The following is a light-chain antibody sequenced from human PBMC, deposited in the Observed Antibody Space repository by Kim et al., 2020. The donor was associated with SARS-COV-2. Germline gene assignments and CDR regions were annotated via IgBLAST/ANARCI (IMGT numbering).Light chain of an antibody. Sequence: EIVLTQSPATLSLSPGERAALSCRASQSVSSSYLAWYQQKPGQAPRLLIYGASSRATGIPDRFSGSGSGTDFTLTITRLEPDDFAVYYCQQYGTSPHTFGGGTKLEIK. V-gene: IGKV3-20*01. CDR3: QQYGTSPHT. J-gene: IGKJ4*01. CDR2: GAS. CDR1: QSVSSSY.